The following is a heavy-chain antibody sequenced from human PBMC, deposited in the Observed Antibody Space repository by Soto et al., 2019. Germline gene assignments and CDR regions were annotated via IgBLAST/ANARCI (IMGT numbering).Heavy chain of an antibody. Sequence: SETLSLTCSVSGDSISGGGYYWSWIRQHPGKGLEWIGYIFYSGGTSYSPSLKSRVTMSIDTSKNQFSLNLYSVTAADTAVYYCARLDYGDSVYWGQGILVTVSS. CDR1: GDSISGGGYY. D-gene: IGHD4-17*01. J-gene: IGHJ4*02. V-gene: IGHV4-31*03. CDR3: ARLDYGDSVY. CDR2: IFYSGGT.